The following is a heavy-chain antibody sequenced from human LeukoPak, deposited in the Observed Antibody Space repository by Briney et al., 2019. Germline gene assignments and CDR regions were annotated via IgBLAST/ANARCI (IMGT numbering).Heavy chain of an antibody. Sequence: SETLSLTCTVSGGSISSSSYYWGWIRQPPGKGLEWIGSIYYSGSTYYNPSLKSRVTISVDTSKNQFSLKLSSVTAADTAVYYCASPGPPYYYDSSGGAFDIWGQGTMVTVSS. CDR2: IYYSGST. CDR3: ASPGPPYYYDSSGGAFDI. D-gene: IGHD3-22*01. J-gene: IGHJ3*02. CDR1: GGSISSSSYY. V-gene: IGHV4-39*07.